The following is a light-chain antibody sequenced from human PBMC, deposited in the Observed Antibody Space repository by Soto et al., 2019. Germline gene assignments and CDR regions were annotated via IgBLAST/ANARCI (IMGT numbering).Light chain of an antibody. J-gene: IGKJ1*01. CDR2: KAS. CDR1: QSISNW. Sequence: DIQMTQSPSTLSASVGDRVTITCRASQSISNWLAWYQQKPGKAPKLLIFKASTLESGVPSRFIGSGSGTEFTLNISSLQPDDFATYHCQQYDTYPRTFGQGTKVDIK. CDR3: QQYDTYPRT. V-gene: IGKV1-5*03.